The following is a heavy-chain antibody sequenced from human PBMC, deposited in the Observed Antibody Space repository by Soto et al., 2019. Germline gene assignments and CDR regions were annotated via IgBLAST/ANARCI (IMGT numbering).Heavy chain of an antibody. CDR2: IWYDGSNK. D-gene: IGHD1-1*01. CDR1: GFTFSSYG. Sequence: QVQLVESGGGVVQPGRSLRLSCAASGFTFSSYGMHWVRQAPGKGLEWVAVIWYDGSNKYYADSVKGRFTISRDNSKNPLYLQMNSLRAEDTAVYYCARDRAGNPLWFDPWGQGTLVTVSS. J-gene: IGHJ5*02. V-gene: IGHV3-33*01. CDR3: ARDRAGNPLWFDP.